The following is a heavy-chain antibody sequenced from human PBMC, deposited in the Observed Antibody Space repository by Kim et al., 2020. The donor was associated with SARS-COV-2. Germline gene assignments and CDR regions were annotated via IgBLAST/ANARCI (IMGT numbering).Heavy chain of an antibody. CDR1: GFSVSNNY. CDR2: IYSNGTT. D-gene: IGHD3-10*01. Sequence: GGSLRLSCAASGFSVSNNYMTWVRQAPGKGLEWVSTIYSNGTTQHDASAEGSLTITSNDTENTLYHQMNIMIVEDAAGYYCGRGRLGLNSGSDYWCQDTL. J-gene: IGHJ4*02. V-gene: IGHV3-66*01. CDR3: GRGRLGLNSGSDY.